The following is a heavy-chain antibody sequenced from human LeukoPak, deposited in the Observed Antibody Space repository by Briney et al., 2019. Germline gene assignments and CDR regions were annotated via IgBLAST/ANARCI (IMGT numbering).Heavy chain of an antibody. D-gene: IGHD3-22*01. V-gene: IGHV1-3*01. Sequence: ASVKVSCKASGYSFRNHGMHWVRQAPGQRLEWMGWINPTNEKTKYSEKFQGRVTISRDTGASTVYMELSSLRSEDTAVYYCARDHRTESDGYYFVNELWYFDLWGRGTLVTVSS. CDR1: GYSFRNHG. J-gene: IGHJ2*01. CDR2: INPTNEKT. CDR3: ARDHRTESDGYYFVNELWYFDL.